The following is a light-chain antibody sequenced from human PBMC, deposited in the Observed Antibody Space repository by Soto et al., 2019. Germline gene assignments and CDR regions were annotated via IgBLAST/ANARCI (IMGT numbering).Light chain of an antibody. J-gene: IGKJ2*01. Sequence: DIQMTQSPSTLSASVGDRVTITCRASQSISGWLAWYQQKPGKAPKLLIYRASTLERGVPSRFSGSGSGKEFTLTISGLQSDDFGTYYCQQYDTNTPYTFGQGSRLEI. CDR3: QQYDTNTPYT. V-gene: IGKV1-5*03. CDR1: QSISGW. CDR2: RAS.